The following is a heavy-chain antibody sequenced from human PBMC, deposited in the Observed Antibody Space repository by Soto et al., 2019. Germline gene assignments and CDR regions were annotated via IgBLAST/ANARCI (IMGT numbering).Heavy chain of an antibody. Sequence: LRLSCAVSGFTFSDYYMSWIRQAPGKGLEWVSYISSRGSSIYYADSVKGRFTISRDNAKNSLYLQMNGLSAEDTAVYYCARGYYDFWSGYYISPYGMDVWGQGTTVTVSS. CDR1: GFTFSDYY. D-gene: IGHD3-3*01. V-gene: IGHV3-11*01. CDR3: ARGYYDFWSGYYISPYGMDV. CDR2: ISSRGSSI. J-gene: IGHJ6*02.